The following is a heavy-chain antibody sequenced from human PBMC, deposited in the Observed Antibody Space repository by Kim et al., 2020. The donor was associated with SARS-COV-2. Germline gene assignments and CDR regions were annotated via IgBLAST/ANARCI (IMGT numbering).Heavy chain of an antibody. CDR3: ARGVFRDGFDV. V-gene: IGHV3-74*01. CDR2: ISVDGSIT. CDR1: RFTFNNYW. J-gene: IGHJ6*02. Sequence: GGSLRLSCAVSRFTFNNYWINWFRHAPGMGLVWVSRISVDGSITNYADSVNGRFTMSRDNAEKTLYLQMNSLRAEDTAVYYCARGVFRDGFDVWGQGTTVTVSS.